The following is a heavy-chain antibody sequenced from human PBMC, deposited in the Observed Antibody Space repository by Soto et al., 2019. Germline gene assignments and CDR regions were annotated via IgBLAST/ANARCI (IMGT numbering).Heavy chain of an antibody. CDR3: AKDSNNGGVLIRYFDL. D-gene: IGHD2-8*01. J-gene: IGHJ2*01. Sequence: ESVGGLVQPGGSLRLSCAASGFTFSSYAMNWVRQAPGKGLEWVSGITGNGGSTYYADSVKGRFTISRDNSKDTLYLQMNSLTVEDTAVYYCAKDSNNGGVLIRYFDLWGRGTLVTVSS. CDR2: ITGNGGST. V-gene: IGHV3-23*01. CDR1: GFTFSSYA.